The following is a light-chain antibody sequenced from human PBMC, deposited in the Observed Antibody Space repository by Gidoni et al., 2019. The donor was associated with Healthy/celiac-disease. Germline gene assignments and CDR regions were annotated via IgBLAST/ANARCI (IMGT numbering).Light chain of an antibody. J-gene: IGKJ4*01. Sequence: EILMTQSPAPLSESPGESATLSCRASQSVSSNLAWYQQKPGQAPRLLIYGASTRATGIPARCSGSGSGTEFTLTISSLQSEDFAVYYCQQYNNWPPLTFGGGTKVEIK. CDR3: QQYNNWPPLT. CDR2: GAS. V-gene: IGKV3-15*01. CDR1: QSVSSN.